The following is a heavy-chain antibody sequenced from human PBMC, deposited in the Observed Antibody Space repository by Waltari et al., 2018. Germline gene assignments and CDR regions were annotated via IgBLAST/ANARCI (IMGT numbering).Heavy chain of an antibody. V-gene: IGHV3-74*01. J-gene: IGHJ4*02. CDR3: ASTIPLAYYFDY. Sequence: EVQLVESGGGLVQPGGSLRLSCAASGFTFSSYWMHWVRQAPGKGLVGFSRINRNGSSTSYADSVKGRFTISRDNAKNTLYLQMNSLRADDTAVYYCASTIPLAYYFDYWGQGTLVTVSS. CDR2: INRNGSST. D-gene: IGHD3-10*01. CDR1: GFTFSSYW.